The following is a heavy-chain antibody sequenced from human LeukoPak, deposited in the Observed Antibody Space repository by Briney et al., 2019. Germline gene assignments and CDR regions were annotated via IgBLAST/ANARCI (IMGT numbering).Heavy chain of an antibody. J-gene: IGHJ4*02. CDR2: IYYSGST. CDR3: ARGPSKLLWFGELLDHYFDY. V-gene: IGHV4-59*01. Sequence: PSETLSLTCTVSGGSISSYYWSWIRQPPGKGLEWIGYIYYSGSTNYNPSLKSRVTISVDTSKNQFSLKLSSVTAADTAVYYCARGPSKLLWFGELLDHYFDYWGQGTLVTVSS. CDR1: GGSISSYY. D-gene: IGHD3-10*01.